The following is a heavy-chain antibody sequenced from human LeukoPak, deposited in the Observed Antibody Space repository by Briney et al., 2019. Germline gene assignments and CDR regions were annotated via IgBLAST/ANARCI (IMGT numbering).Heavy chain of an antibody. CDR3: ARRAGEYSHPYDY. V-gene: IGHV3-53*01. D-gene: IGHD4-17*01. Sequence: GGSLRLSCTVSGFTVSSNSMSWVRQAPRKGLEWVSFIYSGGNTHYSDSVKGRFTISRDNSKNTLYLQMNSLRAEDTAVYYCARRAGEYSHPYDYWGQGTLVTVSS. J-gene: IGHJ4*02. CDR1: GFTVSSNS. CDR2: IYSGGNT.